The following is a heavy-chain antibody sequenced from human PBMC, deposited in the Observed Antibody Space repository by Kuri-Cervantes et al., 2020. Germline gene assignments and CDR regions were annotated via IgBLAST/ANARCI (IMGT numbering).Heavy chain of an antibody. J-gene: IGHJ6*02. Sequence: GSLRLSCTVSGGSISGSYWSWIRQPAGKGLEWIGYIYYSGSTNYNPSLKSRVTISVDTSKNQFSLKLSSVTAADTAVYYCARAGYCSSTSCSVLRYFDWSRRGMDVWGQGTTVTVSS. CDR3: ARAGYCSSTSCSVLRYFDWSRRGMDV. CDR2: IYYSGST. D-gene: IGHD2-2*01. V-gene: IGHV4-59*01. CDR1: GGSISGSY.